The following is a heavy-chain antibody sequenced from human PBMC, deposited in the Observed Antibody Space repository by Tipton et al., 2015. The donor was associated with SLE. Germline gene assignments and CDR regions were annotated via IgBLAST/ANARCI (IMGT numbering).Heavy chain of an antibody. D-gene: IGHD4-11*01. Sequence: TLSLTCNVSGGSISSGSYYWTWIRQPAGKGLEWIGRIYSRGSTNYNPSLMSRVTISADTSKNPFSLKLSSVTAADTAVYYCARETPVTTRVVYYYYMDVWGKGTTVTISS. CDR3: ARETPVTTRVVYYYYMDV. CDR2: IYSRGST. V-gene: IGHV4-61*02. J-gene: IGHJ6*03. CDR1: GGSISSGSYY.